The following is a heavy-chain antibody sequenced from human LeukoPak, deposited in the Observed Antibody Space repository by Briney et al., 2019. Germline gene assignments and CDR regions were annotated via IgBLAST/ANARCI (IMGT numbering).Heavy chain of an antibody. V-gene: IGHV3-9*01. CDR2: ISWNSGSV. Sequence: GGSLRLSCAASGFTFDDYAMHWVRQAPGKGLEWVSGISWNSGSVDYADSVKGRFTVSRDNAKNSLYLQMNSLRAEDTALYYCVKVSGYTYGYFDYWGQGTLVTVSS. J-gene: IGHJ4*02. CDR3: VKVSGYTYGYFDY. D-gene: IGHD5-18*01. CDR1: GFTFDDYA.